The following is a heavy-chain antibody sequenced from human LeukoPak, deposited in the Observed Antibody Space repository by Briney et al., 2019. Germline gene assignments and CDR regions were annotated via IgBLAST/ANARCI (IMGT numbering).Heavy chain of an antibody. CDR2: ISGSGGST. CDR1: GGSISSSN. J-gene: IGHJ4*02. D-gene: IGHD1-7*01. Sequence: ETLSLTCAVSGGSISSSNWWSWVRQAPGKGLEWVSAISGSGGSTYYADSVKGRFTISRDNSKNTLYLQMNSLRAEDTAVYYCARELGDWGQGTLVTVSS. CDR3: ARELGD. V-gene: IGHV3-23*01.